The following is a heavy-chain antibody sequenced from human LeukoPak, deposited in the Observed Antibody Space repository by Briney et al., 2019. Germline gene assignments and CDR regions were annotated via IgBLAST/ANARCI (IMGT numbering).Heavy chain of an antibody. D-gene: IGHD3-10*01. CDR2: IYYSGST. V-gene: IGHV4-39*07. Sequence: PSETLSLTCTVSGGSISSSSYYWGWIRQPPGKGLEWIGNIYYSGSTYYNPSLKSRVTISVDTSKNQFSLKLSSVTAVDTAVYYCARKENVYYYFDYWGQGTLVTVSS. CDR1: GGSISSSSYY. J-gene: IGHJ4*02. CDR3: ARKENVYYYFDY.